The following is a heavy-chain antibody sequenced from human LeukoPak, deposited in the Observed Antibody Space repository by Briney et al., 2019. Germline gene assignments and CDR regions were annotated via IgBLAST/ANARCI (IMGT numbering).Heavy chain of an antibody. V-gene: IGHV4-31*03. CDR1: GGSISSGGYY. CDR2: IYYSGST. J-gene: IGHJ4*02. D-gene: IGHD3-22*01. Sequence: SETLSLTCTVSGGSISSGGYYWSWIRQHPGKGLEWIGYIYYSGSTYYNPSLKSRVTISVDTSKNQFSLKLSSVTAADTAVYYCARGPRTYYYDSSGYYFDDWGQGTLVTVSS. CDR3: ARGPRTYYYDSSGYYFDD.